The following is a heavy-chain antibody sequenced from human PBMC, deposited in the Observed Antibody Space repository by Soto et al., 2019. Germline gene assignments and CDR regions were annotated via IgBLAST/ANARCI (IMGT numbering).Heavy chain of an antibody. Sequence: ASVKVSCKASGYTFTSYDINWVRQATGQGLEWMGWMNPNSGSTGYAQRFQGRVTMTRNTSISTAYVELSSLRSEDTAVYYCARDSGSYCDYWGQGTLVTVSS. J-gene: IGHJ4*02. CDR2: MNPNSGST. V-gene: IGHV1-8*01. CDR1: GYTFTSYD. D-gene: IGHD1-26*01. CDR3: ARDSGSYCDY.